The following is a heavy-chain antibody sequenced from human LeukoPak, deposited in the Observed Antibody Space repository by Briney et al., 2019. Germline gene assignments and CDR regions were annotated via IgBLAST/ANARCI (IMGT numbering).Heavy chain of an antibody. V-gene: IGHV4-59*08. Sequence: SETLSLTCTVSGGSLSSYYWSWIRQPPGKGLEWIGYIYYSGSTNYNPSLKSRVTISVDTSKNQFSLKLSSVTAADTAVYYCARLDDSSGYFDYWGQGTLVTVSS. D-gene: IGHD3-22*01. CDR1: GGSLSSYY. CDR3: ARLDDSSGYFDY. J-gene: IGHJ4*02. CDR2: IYYSGST.